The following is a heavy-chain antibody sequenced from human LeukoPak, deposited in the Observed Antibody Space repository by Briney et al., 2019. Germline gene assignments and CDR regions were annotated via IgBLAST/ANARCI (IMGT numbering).Heavy chain of an antibody. D-gene: IGHD3-16*01. V-gene: IGHV1-8*01. CDR1: GYTFTSYD. CDR2: MNPNSGNT. CDR3: ARLHWESGGIYFYYYMDV. Sequence: ASVKVSCKASGYTFTSYDINWVRQAPGQGLEWMASMNPNSGNTAYARKFQGRVTMTRDTSIGTAYLELSALRSEDTAVYYCARLHWESGGIYFYYYMDVWGKGTTVTVS. J-gene: IGHJ6*03.